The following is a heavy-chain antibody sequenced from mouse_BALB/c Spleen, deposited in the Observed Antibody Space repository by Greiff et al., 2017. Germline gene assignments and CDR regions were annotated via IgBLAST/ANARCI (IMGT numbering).Heavy chain of an antibody. CDR3: ARHERGEWFAY. J-gene: IGHJ3*01. CDR2: ISSGGSYT. Sequence: EVHLVESGGDLVKPGGSLKLSCAASGFTFSSYGMSWVRQTPDKRLEWVATISSGGSYTYYPDSVKGRFTISRDNAKNTLYLQMSSLRSEDTAMYYCARHERGEWFAYWGQGTLVTVSA. V-gene: IGHV5-6*01. CDR1: GFTFSSYG.